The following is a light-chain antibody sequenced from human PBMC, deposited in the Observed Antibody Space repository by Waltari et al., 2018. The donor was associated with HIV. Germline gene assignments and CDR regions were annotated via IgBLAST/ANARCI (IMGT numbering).Light chain of an antibody. CDR3: SSYAGSNNYV. V-gene: IGLV2-8*01. J-gene: IGLJ1*01. CDR1: SSDVGRYNY. Sequence: QSVLTQPPSASGSPGQSVTISCTGTSSDVGRYNYVSWYEQHPGKAPKLMIYEVSKRPSGVPDRFSGSKAGNTASLTGSGLQADDEADYYCSSYAGSNNYVFGTGTKVTVL. CDR2: EVS.